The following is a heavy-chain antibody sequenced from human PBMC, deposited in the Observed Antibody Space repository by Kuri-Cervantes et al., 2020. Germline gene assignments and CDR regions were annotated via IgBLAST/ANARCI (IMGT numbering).Heavy chain of an antibody. D-gene: IGHD1/OR15-1a*01. CDR3: ARGTLNAFDV. Sequence: SQTLSLTCAISGDSVSSKSVAWNWIRQSPSRGLEWLGRTYYRSKWRNDYAESVKSRITINPDTCSNQFSLQLNSVTPEDTAVYYCARGTLNAFDVWDRGTMVTVSS. CDR2: TYYRSKWRN. CDR1: GDSVSSKSVA. V-gene: IGHV6-1*01. J-gene: IGHJ3*01.